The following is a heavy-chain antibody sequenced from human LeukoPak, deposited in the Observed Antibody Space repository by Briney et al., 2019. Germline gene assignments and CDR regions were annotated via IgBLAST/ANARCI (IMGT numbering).Heavy chain of an antibody. CDR2: IRYDGNIK. CDR3: VKDNPLDY. Sequence: PGGSLRLSCGASGFTFSSYGMLWVRQSPGKGLEWVAFIRYDGNIKFYADSMKGRFTISRDNSKNTLYLHINSPRPEDTALYYCVKDNPLDYWGQGTLVIVSS. V-gene: IGHV3-30*02. CDR1: GFTFSSYG. J-gene: IGHJ4*02. D-gene: IGHD1-14*01.